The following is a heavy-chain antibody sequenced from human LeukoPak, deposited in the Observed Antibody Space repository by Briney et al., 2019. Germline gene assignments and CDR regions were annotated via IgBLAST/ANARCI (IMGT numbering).Heavy chain of an antibody. CDR2: ISSSIGYT. CDR3: ASHGGHDYFDY. Sequence: GGSLRPSCAAPGLTFSDYYMSWTRQAPGKGLEWVSYISSSIGYTKYADSVKGRFTISRDNAKNSLYLQMNSLRAEDTAVYYCASHGGHDYFDYWGQGTLVTVSS. V-gene: IGHV3-11*06. CDR1: GLTFSDYY. J-gene: IGHJ4*02. D-gene: IGHD5-12*01.